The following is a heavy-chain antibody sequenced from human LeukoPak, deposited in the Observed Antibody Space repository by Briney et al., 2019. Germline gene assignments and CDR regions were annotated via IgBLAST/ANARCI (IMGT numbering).Heavy chain of an antibody. Sequence: GGSLRLSCAASGFTFSSYAMHWVRQAPGKGLEWVAVISYDGSNKYYADSVKGRFTISRDNSKNTLYLQMNSLRAEDTAVYYCARDPYSSGWYGGWFDPWGQGTLVTVSS. CDR1: GFTFSSYA. J-gene: IGHJ5*02. V-gene: IGHV3-30*04. CDR2: ISYDGSNK. D-gene: IGHD6-19*01. CDR3: ARDPYSSGWYGGWFDP.